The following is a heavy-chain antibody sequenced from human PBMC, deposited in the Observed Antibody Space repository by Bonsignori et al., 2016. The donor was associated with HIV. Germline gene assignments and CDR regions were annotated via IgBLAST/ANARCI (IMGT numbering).Heavy chain of an antibody. CDR2: INPNSGGT. Sequence: WVRQAPGQGLEWMGWINPNSGGTNYAQKFQGRVTMTRDTSISTAYMELSRLRSDDTAVYYCARDTDVENWNYDYWGQGTLVTVSS. V-gene: IGHV1-2*02. J-gene: IGHJ4*02. D-gene: IGHD1-7*01. CDR3: ARDTDVENWNYDY.